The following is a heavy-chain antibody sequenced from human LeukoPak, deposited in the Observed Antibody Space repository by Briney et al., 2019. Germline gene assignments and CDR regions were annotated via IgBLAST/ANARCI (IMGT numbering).Heavy chain of an antibody. J-gene: IGHJ5*02. CDR3: ARHLEYSSSSGWFDP. CDR1: GYSISSGYY. CDR2: IYHSGST. V-gene: IGHV4-38-2*01. Sequence: PSETLSLTCAVSGYSISSGYYWGWIRQPPGKGLEWIGSIYHSGSTYYNPSLKSRVTISVDTSKNQFSLKLSSVTAADTAAYYCARHLEYSSSSGWFDPWGQGTLVTVSS. D-gene: IGHD6-6*01.